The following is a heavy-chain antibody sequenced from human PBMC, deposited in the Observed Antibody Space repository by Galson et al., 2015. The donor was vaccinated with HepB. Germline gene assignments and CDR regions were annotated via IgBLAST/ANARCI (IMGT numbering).Heavy chain of an antibody. CDR3: ARVADSHYGDHTHFDS. D-gene: IGHD4-17*01. Sequence: SLRLSCAASGFTFSDYYMSWIRQAPGKRLEWLAYVSSNTIYTNYADSVKGRFTVSRDNVKNSISLQMNRLSVEDTAMYYCARVADSHYGDHTHFDSWGQGALVTVSS. V-gene: IGHV3-11*06. J-gene: IGHJ4*02. CDR1: GFTFSDYY. CDR2: VSSNTIYT.